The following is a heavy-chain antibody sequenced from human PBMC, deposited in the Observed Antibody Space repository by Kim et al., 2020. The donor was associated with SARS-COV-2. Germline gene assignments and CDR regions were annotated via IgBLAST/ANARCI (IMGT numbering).Heavy chain of an antibody. CDR1: GFTFSSDW. J-gene: IGHJ6*01. CDR2: IKSKTDRGTT. V-gene: IGHV3-15*01. CDR3: TTAYRIAAAGTHYYG. Sequence: GGSPRLSCAASGFTFSSDWMSWVRQAPGKGLEWVGRIKSKTDRGTTDYAALGKVSFTISRADSKNTLYLQMNSLKTEDTAEYYCTTAYRIAAAGTHYYG. D-gene: IGHD6-13*01.